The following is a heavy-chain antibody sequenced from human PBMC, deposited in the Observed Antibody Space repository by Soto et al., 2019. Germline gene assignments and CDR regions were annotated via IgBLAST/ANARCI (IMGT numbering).Heavy chain of an antibody. J-gene: IGHJ5*01. V-gene: IGHV4-39*01. D-gene: IGHD4-17*01. CDR2: IYYSGST. CDR1: GGSISSSSYY. CDR3: ARFGVTVTTRNWFDP. Sequence: SETLSLTCTVSGGSISSSSYYWGWIRQPPGKGLEWIGSIYYSGSTYYNPSLKSRVTISVDTSKNQFSLKLSSVTAADTAVYYCARFGVTVTTRNWFDPWGQGTPVTVSS.